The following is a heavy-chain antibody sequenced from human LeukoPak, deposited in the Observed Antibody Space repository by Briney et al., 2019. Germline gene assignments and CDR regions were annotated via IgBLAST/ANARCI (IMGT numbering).Heavy chain of an antibody. CDR1: EFTFSSFA. Sequence: GGSLRLSCAASEFTFSSFAMSWVRQAPGKGLEWVSAISGSGGSTYYADSVKGRFTISRDNSKNTLHLQMNSPRAEDTAVYYCAKTPQYCSSTSCPYYFDFWGQGTLVTVSS. D-gene: IGHD2-2*01. V-gene: IGHV3-23*01. CDR2: ISGSGGST. J-gene: IGHJ4*02. CDR3: AKTPQYCSSTSCPYYFDF.